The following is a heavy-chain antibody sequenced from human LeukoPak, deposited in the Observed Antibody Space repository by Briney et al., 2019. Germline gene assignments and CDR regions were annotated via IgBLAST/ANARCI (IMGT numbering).Heavy chain of an antibody. J-gene: IGHJ4*02. V-gene: IGHV3-9*01. Sequence: GGSLRLSCAASGFTFDNYAMHWVRQAPGKGLEWVSGISWNSGSIGYADSVKGRFTISRDNAKNSLYLQMNSLRAEDTALYYCAKGRMAVAGASADYWGQGTLVTVSS. CDR1: GFTFDNYA. D-gene: IGHD6-19*01. CDR3: AKGRMAVAGASADY. CDR2: ISWNSGSI.